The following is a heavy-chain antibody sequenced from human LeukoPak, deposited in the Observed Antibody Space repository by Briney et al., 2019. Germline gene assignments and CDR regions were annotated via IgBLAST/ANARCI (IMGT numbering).Heavy chain of an antibody. CDR3: ARVKGSYYFDY. CDR1: GGSISSGSYY. V-gene: IGHV4-61*02. J-gene: IGHJ4*02. Sequence: PSETLSLTCTVSGGSISSGSYYWSWIRQPAGKGLEWIGRIYTSGSTNYTPSLKSRVTISVDTSKNQFSLKLSSVTAADTAVYYCARVKGSYYFDYWGQGTLVTVSS. CDR2: IYTSGST.